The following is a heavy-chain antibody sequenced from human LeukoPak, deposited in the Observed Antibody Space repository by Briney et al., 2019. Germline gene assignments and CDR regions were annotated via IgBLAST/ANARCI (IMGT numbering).Heavy chain of an antibody. CDR1: GYTLSSYCLY. V-gene: IGHV4-39*01. CDR2: IYCGACT. CDR3: ARHRKSSGWYAGYFDL. Sequence: SGTLSLTCTVSGYTLSSYCLYLVCIRPPPGKGLEWIGTIYCGACTSYTPSLQSRVTIAVATSKTQFHLRLSSVTAADTAEYHCARHRKSSGWYAGYFDLWGRGTLVTVSS. J-gene: IGHJ2*01. D-gene: IGHD2-15*01.